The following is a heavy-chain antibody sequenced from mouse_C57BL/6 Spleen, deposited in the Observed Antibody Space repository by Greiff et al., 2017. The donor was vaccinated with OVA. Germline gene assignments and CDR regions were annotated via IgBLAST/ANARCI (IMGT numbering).Heavy chain of an antibody. CDR2: IDPGSGST. CDR1: GYTFTSYW. V-gene: IGHV1-55*01. D-gene: IGHD2-5*01. CDR3: ARCETYSNYPDSFAY. Sequence: VQLQQPGAALVKPGASVQMSCKASGYTFTSYWITWVKQRTEQGLEWIGDIDPGSGSTNYNEKSKSKATLTVDTSSSTAYMQLSSLTSEDSAVYYCARCETYSNYPDSFAYWGQGTLVTVSA. J-gene: IGHJ3*01.